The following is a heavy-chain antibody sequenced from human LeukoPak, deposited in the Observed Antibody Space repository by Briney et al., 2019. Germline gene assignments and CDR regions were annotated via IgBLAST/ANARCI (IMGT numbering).Heavy chain of an antibody. CDR1: GGSISSSNW. Sequence: PSETLFLTCAVSGGSISSSNWWSRVRQPPGKGLEWIGEIYHSGITNYNPSLKSRVTISVDTSKNQFSLKLSSVTAADTAVYYCARVLGSYSLYYGMDVWGQGTTVTVSS. D-gene: IGHD1-26*01. V-gene: IGHV4-4*02. J-gene: IGHJ6*02. CDR3: ARVLGSYSLYYGMDV. CDR2: IYHSGIT.